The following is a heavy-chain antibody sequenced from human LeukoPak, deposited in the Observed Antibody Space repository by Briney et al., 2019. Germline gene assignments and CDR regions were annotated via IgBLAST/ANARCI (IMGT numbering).Heavy chain of an antibody. CDR2: ISYDGSNK. V-gene: IGHV3-30-3*01. CDR3: ARDVSPGTYFDY. CDR1: GFTFSSYA. Sequence: GGSLRLSCAASGFTFSSYAMHWVRQAPGKELEWVAVISYDGSNKYYADSVKGRFTISRDNSKNTLYLQMNSLRAEDTAVYYCARDVSPGTYFDYWGQGTLVTVSS. J-gene: IGHJ4*02.